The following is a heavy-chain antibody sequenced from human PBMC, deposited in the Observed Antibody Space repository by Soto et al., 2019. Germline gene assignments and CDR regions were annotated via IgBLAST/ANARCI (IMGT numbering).Heavy chain of an antibody. J-gene: IGHJ4*02. D-gene: IGHD3-10*01. Sequence: PSETLSLTCTVSGGPISSYYWSWNRQPPGKGLEWIGYIYYSGSTSYNPSLKSRVTMTVDTSKNQFSLKLYSVTAADTAVYYCARGDYYGRSDYWGPGTLVTVSS. CDR1: GGPISSYY. V-gene: IGHV4-59*01. CDR2: IYYSGST. CDR3: ARGDYYGRSDY.